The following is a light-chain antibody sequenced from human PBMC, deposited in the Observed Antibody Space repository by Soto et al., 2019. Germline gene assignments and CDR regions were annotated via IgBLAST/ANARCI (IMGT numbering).Light chain of an antibody. J-gene: IGKJ3*01. CDR1: QSVSNNY. CDR2: GAS. Sequence: EIVLTQSPGTLSLSPGERATLACRASQSVSNNYLAWYQQKPGQAPRLLIYGASNRATGITDRLRSSGSGTGLTFPISRLELEKLAVYYCQHHRSSPPITFGPETIVDIK. V-gene: IGKV3-20*01. CDR3: QHHRSSPPIT.